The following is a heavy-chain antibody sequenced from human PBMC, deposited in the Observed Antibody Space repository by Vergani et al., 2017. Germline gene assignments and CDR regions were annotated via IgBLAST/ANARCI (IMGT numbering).Heavy chain of an antibody. Sequence: QVQLVQSGAEVKKPGSSVKVSCKASGGTFSSYAISWVRQAPGQGLEWMGGIITIFGTANYAQKFQGRVTITADESTSTAYMELSSLRSEDTAVYYCAGDESIVGATGCAFDIWGQGTMVTVSS. CDR3: AGDESIVGATGCAFDI. J-gene: IGHJ3*02. CDR1: GGTFSSYA. CDR2: IITIFGTA. D-gene: IGHD1-26*01. V-gene: IGHV1-69*13.